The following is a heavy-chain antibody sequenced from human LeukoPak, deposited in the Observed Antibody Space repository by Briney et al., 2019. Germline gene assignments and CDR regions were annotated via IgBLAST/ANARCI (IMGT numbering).Heavy chain of an antibody. Sequence: SETLSLTCAVYGGFFSGYYWSWIRQPPGKGLEWIGTVYSTGSTTYSNPSLKSRVTISVDTSKNQFSLKLSSVTAADTAVYYCARHEEEDGYNAKTIDYWGQGTLVTVSS. D-gene: IGHD5-24*01. CDR1: GGFFSGYY. V-gene: IGHV4-34*01. CDR3: ARHEEEDGYNAKTIDY. J-gene: IGHJ4*02. CDR2: VYSTGST.